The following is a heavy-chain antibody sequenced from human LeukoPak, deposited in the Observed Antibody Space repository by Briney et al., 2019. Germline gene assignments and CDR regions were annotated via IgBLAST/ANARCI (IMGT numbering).Heavy chain of an antibody. CDR2: INHSGST. D-gene: IGHD6-13*01. CDR1: GGSFSGYY. Sequence: PSETLSLTCAVYGGSFSGYYWSWLRQPPGKGLEWIGEINHSGSTNYNPSLKSRVTISVDTSKNQFSLKLSSVTAADTAVYYCARGSIAAAGKGLFDYWGQGTLVTVSS. V-gene: IGHV4-34*01. J-gene: IGHJ4*02. CDR3: ARGSIAAAGKGLFDY.